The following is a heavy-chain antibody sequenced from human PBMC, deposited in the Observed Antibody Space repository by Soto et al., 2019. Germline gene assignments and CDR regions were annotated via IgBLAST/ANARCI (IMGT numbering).Heavy chain of an antibody. CDR2: IYYRGST. CDR3: ARDIRAGGGDTLWAFDI. D-gene: IGHD2-21*02. V-gene: IGHV4-31*03. Sequence: QVQLQESGPGLVKPSQTLSLTCTVSGGSISRGGYYWSWVRQHPGKGLEWIGYIYYRGSTYYNPSLKSRVTLSVDTSKNQFSLKLSSVTAADTAVYYCARDIRAGGGDTLWAFDIWGQGTMVTVSS. CDR1: GGSISRGGYY. J-gene: IGHJ3*02.